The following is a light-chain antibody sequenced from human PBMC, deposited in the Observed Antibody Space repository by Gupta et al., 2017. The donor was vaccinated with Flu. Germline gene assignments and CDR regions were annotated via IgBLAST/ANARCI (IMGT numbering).Light chain of an antibody. CDR3: QQYNNWPPWA. CDR2: GAS. J-gene: IGKJ1*01. Sequence: EIVMTQSPATLSVSAGESVTLSCRASQSVRNNLAWYQQKPGQAPRLLIYGASTRATGIPARFSGSGSEKEFTLTISGLQSEELAIYYCQQYNNWPPWAFGHETNV. V-gene: IGKV3-15*01. CDR1: QSVRNN.